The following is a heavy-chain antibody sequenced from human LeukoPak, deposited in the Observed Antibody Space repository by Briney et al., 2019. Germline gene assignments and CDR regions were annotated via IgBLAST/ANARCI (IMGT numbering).Heavy chain of an antibody. Sequence: GASVKVSCKASGGTFSSFAISWVRQAPGQGLEWMGGIIPIFGTANYAQKFQGRVTITADESTSTAYMELSSLRSEDTAVYYCASSITMIVVGDAFDIWGQGTMVTVSS. J-gene: IGHJ3*02. CDR3: ASSITMIVVGDAFDI. CDR1: GGTFSSFA. V-gene: IGHV1-69*01. D-gene: IGHD3-22*01. CDR2: IIPIFGTA.